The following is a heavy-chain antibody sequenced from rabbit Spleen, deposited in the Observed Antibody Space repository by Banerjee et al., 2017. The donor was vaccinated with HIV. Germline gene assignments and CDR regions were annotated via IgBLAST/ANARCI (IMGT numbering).Heavy chain of an antibody. D-gene: IGHD6-1*01. CDR3: AREDVYGYPFPTKL. V-gene: IGHV1S45*01. CDR2: IGSGTGTT. CDR1: GFSFSSHLY. Sequence: QQQLEESGGDLVKPEGSLTLTCTASGFSFSSHLYMCWVRQAPGKGLEWIGCIGSGTGTTYYATWAKGRFTISKTSSTTVTLQMTTLTAADTATYFCAREDVYGYPFPTKLWGQGTLVTVS. J-gene: IGHJ3*01.